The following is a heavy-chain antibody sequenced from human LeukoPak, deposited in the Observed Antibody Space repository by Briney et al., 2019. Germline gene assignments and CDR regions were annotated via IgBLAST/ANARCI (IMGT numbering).Heavy chain of an antibody. V-gene: IGHV1-69*05. CDR1: GYTFTSYG. CDR2: IIPIFGTA. Sequence: SVKVSCKASGYTFTSYGISWVRQAPGQGLEWMGGIIPIFGTANYAQKFQGRVTITTDESTSTAYMELSSLRSEDTAVYYCARGRHCSSTSCYTYWGQGTLVTVSS. CDR3: ARGRHCSSTSCYTY. D-gene: IGHD2-2*02. J-gene: IGHJ4*02.